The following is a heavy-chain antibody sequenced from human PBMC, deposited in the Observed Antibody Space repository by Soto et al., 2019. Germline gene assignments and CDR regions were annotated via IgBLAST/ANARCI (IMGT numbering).Heavy chain of an antibody. CDR1: GSTFSSYW. Sequence: GGSLRLSCVASGSTFSSYWMQWVRQGPGQGLVWVSRISNDGRYTDYADSVKGRFTVSRDNARNTVYLQMNSLSAEDTALYYCARAVASDYGNFNQWGQGTLVTVSS. CDR2: ISNDGRYT. V-gene: IGHV3-74*01. CDR3: ARAVASDYGNFNQ. J-gene: IGHJ4*02. D-gene: IGHD4-17*01.